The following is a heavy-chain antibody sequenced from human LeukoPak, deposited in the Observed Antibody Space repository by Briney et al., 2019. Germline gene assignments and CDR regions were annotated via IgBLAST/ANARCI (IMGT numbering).Heavy chain of an antibody. D-gene: IGHD4-17*01. V-gene: IGHV4-59*01. CDR2: IYNSGHT. Sequence: SETLSLTCTVSGGSISSYYWSWIRRPPGKGLEWIGYIYNSGHTNYNPSLKSRVTISEDTSKNQLSLKLSSVTAADTAVYYCARAAVTTSRYFQHWGQGTLVTVSS. J-gene: IGHJ1*01. CDR3: ARAAVTTSRYFQH. CDR1: GGSISSYY.